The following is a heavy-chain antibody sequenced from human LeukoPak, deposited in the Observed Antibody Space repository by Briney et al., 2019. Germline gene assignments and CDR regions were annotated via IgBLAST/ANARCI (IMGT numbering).Heavy chain of an antibody. CDR2: INHSGST. V-gene: IGHV4-39*07. Sequence: SETLSLTCTVSGGSISSSSYYWGWIRQPPGKGLEWIGEINHSGSTNYNPSLKSRVTISVDTSKNQFSLKLSSVTAADTAVYYCARAFRDIVVVPAARDYYYYYMDVWGKGTTVTISS. J-gene: IGHJ6*03. CDR3: ARAFRDIVVVPAARDYYYYYMDV. CDR1: GGSISSSSYY. D-gene: IGHD2-2*01.